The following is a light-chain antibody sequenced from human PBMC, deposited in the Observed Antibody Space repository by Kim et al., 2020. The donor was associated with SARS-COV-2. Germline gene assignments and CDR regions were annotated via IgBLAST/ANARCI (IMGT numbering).Light chain of an antibody. J-gene: IGKJ4*01. CDR2: AAS. CDR1: QGISNH. V-gene: IGKV1-17*03. CDR3: LQHNSYPLT. Sequence: DIQMTQSPSAMSASLGDRVTITCRASQGISNHLAWFQQKPGEVPKRLIYAASSLLSGVPSRFSGSGSGTEFTLTISSLQPEDFATYYCLQHNSYPLTFGGGTKVEI.